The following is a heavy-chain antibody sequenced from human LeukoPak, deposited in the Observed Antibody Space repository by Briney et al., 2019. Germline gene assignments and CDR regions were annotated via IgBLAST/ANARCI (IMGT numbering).Heavy chain of an antibody. D-gene: IGHD3-22*01. V-gene: IGHV4-39*01. Sequence: SETLSLTCTVSGGSIRSSSYYWGWIRQPPGKGLEWIGSIYYSGSTYYNPSLKSRVTISVDTSKNQFSLKLSSVTAADTAVYYCARGFGGTYYYDSSGYYAFDYWGQGTLVTVSS. CDR1: GGSIRSSSYY. J-gene: IGHJ4*02. CDR3: ARGFGGTYYYDSSGYYAFDY. CDR2: IYYSGST.